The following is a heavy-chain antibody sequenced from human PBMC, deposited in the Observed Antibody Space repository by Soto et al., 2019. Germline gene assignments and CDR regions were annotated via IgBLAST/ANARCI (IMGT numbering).Heavy chain of an antibody. CDR3: AKWTDTIRYYYYYMDV. CDR2: ISGSGGST. Sequence: PGGSLRLSCAASGFTFSSYAMSWVRQAPGKGLEWVSAISGSGGSTYYADSVKGRFTISRDNSKNTLYLQMNSLRAEDTAVYYCAKWTDTIRYYYYYMDVWGKGTTVTVPS. CDR1: GFTFSSYA. V-gene: IGHV3-23*01. J-gene: IGHJ6*03. D-gene: IGHD3-9*01.